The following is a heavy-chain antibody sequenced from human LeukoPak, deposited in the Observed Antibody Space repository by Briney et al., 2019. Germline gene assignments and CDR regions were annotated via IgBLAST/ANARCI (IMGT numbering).Heavy chain of an antibody. CDR3: AREKEHSSSSGYYYYYMDV. CDR2: IYYSGST. CDR1: GGSISSYY. J-gene: IGHJ6*03. D-gene: IGHD6-6*01. Sequence: SETLSLTCTVSGGSISSYYWSWIRQPPGKGLEWIGYIYYSGSTNYNPSLKSRVTISVDTSKSQFSLKLSSVTAADTAVYYCAREKEHSSSSGYYYYYMDVWGKGTTVTVSS. V-gene: IGHV4-59*01.